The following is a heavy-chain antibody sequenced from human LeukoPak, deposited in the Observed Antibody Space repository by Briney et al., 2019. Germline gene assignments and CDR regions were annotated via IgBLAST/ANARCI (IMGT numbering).Heavy chain of an antibody. D-gene: IGHD3-16*01. V-gene: IGHV4-59*01. Sequence: SETLSLTCTVSGGSISSYYWTWIRQPPGKGLQWIGYIYYSGSTNYNPSLKSRVTISIDTSKNQFSLKLNSVTAADTAVYYCARAGSYYVIDYWGQGTLVTVSS. CDR2: IYYSGST. CDR1: GGSISSYY. CDR3: ARAGSYYVIDY. J-gene: IGHJ4*02.